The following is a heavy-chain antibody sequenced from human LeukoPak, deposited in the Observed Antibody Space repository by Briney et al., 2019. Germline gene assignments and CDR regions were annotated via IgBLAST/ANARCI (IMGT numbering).Heavy chain of an antibody. Sequence: GASVKVSCKASGYTFTGYYMHWVRQAPGQGLEWMGRINPNSGGTNYAQKFQGRVTMTRDTSISTAYMELSRLRSDDTAVYYCARPYYYYYYGMDVWGQGTTVTVSS. CDR2: INPNSGGT. J-gene: IGHJ6*02. V-gene: IGHV1-2*06. CDR3: ARPYYYYYYGMDV. CDR1: GYTFTGYY.